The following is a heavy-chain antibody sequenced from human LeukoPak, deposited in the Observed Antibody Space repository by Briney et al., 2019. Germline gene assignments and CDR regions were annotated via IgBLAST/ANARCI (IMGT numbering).Heavy chain of an antibody. CDR3: ARQTGSGLFILP. D-gene: IGHD3/OR15-3a*01. J-gene: IGHJ4*02. Sequence: GGSLRLSCAASRFTFSSYAMHWVRQAPGKGLEWVAVISYDGSNKYYADSVKGRFTISRDNSKNTLYLQMNSLRAEDTAVYYCARQTGSGLFILPGGQGTLVTVSS. CDR2: ISYDGSNK. CDR1: RFTFSSYA. V-gene: IGHV3-30*04.